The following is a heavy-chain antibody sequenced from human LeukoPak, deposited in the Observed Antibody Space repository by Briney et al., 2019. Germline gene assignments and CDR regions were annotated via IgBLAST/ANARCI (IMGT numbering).Heavy chain of an antibody. CDR1: GGTFSSYA. Sequence: ASVKVSCKASGGTFSSYAISWVRQAPGQGLEWMGWITPNSGATKYAQKFQGRVSMTRDTSINTAYLDLTNLRSDDTAIFYCARVKKFMPEFEFWGQGTLVTVSS. D-gene: IGHD2-2*01. CDR2: ITPNSGAT. CDR3: ARVKKFMPEFEF. V-gene: IGHV1-2*02. J-gene: IGHJ4*02.